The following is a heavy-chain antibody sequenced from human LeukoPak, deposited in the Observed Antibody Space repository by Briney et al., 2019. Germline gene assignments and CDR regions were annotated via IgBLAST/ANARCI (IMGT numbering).Heavy chain of an antibody. J-gene: IGHJ3*01. CDR3: ASDTSHTGGYYYREDAFDV. V-gene: IGHV1-8*01. CDR1: GYAFTNYD. Sequence: ASVKISCKASGYAFTNYDINWVREATGQGVEWVGWMNPNSGNTGYAQKFQGRVTMTRNTSISTAYMELNSLTSEDTAVYYCASDTSHTGGYYYREDAFDVWGQGTMVTVSS. D-gene: IGHD3-22*01. CDR2: MNPNSGNT.